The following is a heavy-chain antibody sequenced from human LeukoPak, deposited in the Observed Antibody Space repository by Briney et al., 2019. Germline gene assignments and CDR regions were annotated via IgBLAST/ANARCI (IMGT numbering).Heavy chain of an antibody. CDR2: ISGSGGST. CDR3: AKRGSGARSWFDP. V-gene: IGHV3-23*01. Sequence: PGGSLRLSCAASGFTFSTYAMNWVRQAPGKGLERVSAISGSGGSTYYADSVKGRFTISRDNSKNTLYLQMNSLRAEDTAVYYCAKRGSGARSWFDPWGQGTLVTVSS. D-gene: IGHD2-15*01. J-gene: IGHJ5*02. CDR1: GFTFSTYA.